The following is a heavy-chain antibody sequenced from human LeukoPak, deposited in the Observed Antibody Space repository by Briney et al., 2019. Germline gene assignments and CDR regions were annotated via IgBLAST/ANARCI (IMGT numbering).Heavy chain of an antibody. D-gene: IGHD4-17*01. Sequence: PSGTLSLTCTVSGGSVSSGPYYWSWIWQPPGKGLEWIGYIYHSGNTNYNPSLKSRVTISVDRSKDQFSLKLSSVTAADTAVYYCARDGGSYSDIAEYFQHWGQGTLVTVSS. CDR2: IYHSGNT. J-gene: IGHJ1*01. CDR1: GGSVSSGPYY. V-gene: IGHV4-61*01. CDR3: ARDGGSYSDIAEYFQH.